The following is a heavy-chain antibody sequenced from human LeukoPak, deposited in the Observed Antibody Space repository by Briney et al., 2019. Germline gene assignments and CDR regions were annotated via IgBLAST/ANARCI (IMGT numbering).Heavy chain of an antibody. D-gene: IGHD3-10*01. CDR2: FSGSGGST. Sequence: GGSLRLYCAASGFTFSSYAMSWVRQAPGSGLQLVSAFSGSGGSTYYADSVKGRFTISRDNSKNTLYLQMNSLRAEDTAVYYCAKGPYYYGSGSYYNPFDYWGQGTLVTVSS. J-gene: IGHJ4*02. CDR1: GFTFSSYA. CDR3: AKGPYYYGSGSYYNPFDY. V-gene: IGHV3-23*01.